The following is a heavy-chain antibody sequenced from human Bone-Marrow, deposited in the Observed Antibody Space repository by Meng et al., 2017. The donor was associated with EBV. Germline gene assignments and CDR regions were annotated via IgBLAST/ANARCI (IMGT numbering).Heavy chain of an antibody. Sequence: VSGGGLVQPGGSLRLSCVGSGISAYWMHWVRQVPGKGLVWVSRINEDGSVINYADSVKGRFTISRDNAKNTVSLQMNSLRAEDTAVYYCAKDCFGARDYWGQGTLVTVSS. V-gene: IGHV3-74*01. CDR3: AKDCFGARDY. D-gene: IGHD1-26*01. CDR1: GISAYW. J-gene: IGHJ4*02. CDR2: INEDGSVI.